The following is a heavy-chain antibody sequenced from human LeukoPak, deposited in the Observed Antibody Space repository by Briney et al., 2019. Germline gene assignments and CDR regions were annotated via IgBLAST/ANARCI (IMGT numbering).Heavy chain of an antibody. CDR1: GFTFSSYS. CDR2: ISSSSSYI. CDR3: ARRSGGSSKKSYYYYYMDV. Sequence: GGSLRLSCAASGFTFSSYSMNWVRQAPGKGLEWVSSISSSSSYIYYADSVKGRFTISRDNAENSLYLQMNSLRAEDTAVYYCARRSGGSSKKSYYYYYMDVWGKGTTVTISS. V-gene: IGHV3-21*01. J-gene: IGHJ6*03. D-gene: IGHD6-13*01.